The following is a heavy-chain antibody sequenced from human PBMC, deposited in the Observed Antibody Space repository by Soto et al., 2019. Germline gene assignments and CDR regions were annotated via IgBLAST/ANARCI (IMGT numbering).Heavy chain of an antibody. Sequence: QGQLVESGGGLVKPGGSLRLSCAASEITFTDFYMSWIRQAPGRGLEWISYISNTGSTKYYADSVKGRFTISRDNAKNSLYMEMNSLKAEDTAVYFCATADGIAAAGYWFDPWGQGTLVTVSS. J-gene: IGHJ5*02. V-gene: IGHV3-11*01. D-gene: IGHD6-13*01. CDR1: EITFTDFY. CDR3: ATADGIAAAGYWFDP. CDR2: ISNTGSTK.